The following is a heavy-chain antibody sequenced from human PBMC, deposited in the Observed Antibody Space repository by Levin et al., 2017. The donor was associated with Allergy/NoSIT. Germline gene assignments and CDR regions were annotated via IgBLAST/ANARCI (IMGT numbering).Heavy chain of an antibody. CDR3: ARDTLYLYSGRVSSSHGVDY. D-gene: IGHD6-6*01. J-gene: IGHJ4*02. CDR1: GFTFSGYS. Sequence: PGGSLRLSCAASGFTFSGYSMNWVRQAPGKGLEWVSSISSSSNYIYYADSVKGRFTISRDNAKNSLYVQMNSLRAEDTAVYYCARDTLYLYSGRVSSSHGVDYWGQGTLVTVSS. V-gene: IGHV3-21*01. CDR2: ISSSSNYI.